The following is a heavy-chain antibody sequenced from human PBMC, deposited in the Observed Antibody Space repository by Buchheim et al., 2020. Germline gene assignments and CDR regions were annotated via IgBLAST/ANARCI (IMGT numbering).Heavy chain of an antibody. CDR1: GASVSSGGYY. Sequence: QVQLQESGPGLVRPSETLSLTCTVSGASVSSGGYYWDWIRQPPGKGLEWIGYIHDSGTTNYNPSLKSRVTISADTSKNHFSLKMNSVTAADTAVYYCARVYKSRLDFWSGYYADFDNWGQGTL. CDR3: ARVYKSRLDFWSGYYADFDN. CDR2: IHDSGTT. V-gene: IGHV4-61*08. J-gene: IGHJ4*02. D-gene: IGHD3-3*01.